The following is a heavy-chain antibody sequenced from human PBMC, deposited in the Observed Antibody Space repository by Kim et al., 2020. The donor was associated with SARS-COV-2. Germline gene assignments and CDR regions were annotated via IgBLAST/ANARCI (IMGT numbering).Heavy chain of an antibody. J-gene: IGHJ5*02. V-gene: IGHV1-69*01. CDR3: ARDHSGTTVAVVYWFDP. D-gene: IGHD1-7*01. Sequence: FQGRATITADESTSTAYMELSSLRSEDTAVYYCARDHSGTTVAVVYWFDPWGQGTLVTVSS.